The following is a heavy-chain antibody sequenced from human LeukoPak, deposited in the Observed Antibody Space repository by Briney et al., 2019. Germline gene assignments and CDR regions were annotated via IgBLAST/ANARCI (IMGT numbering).Heavy chain of an antibody. D-gene: IGHD4-17*01. CDR2: IYYSGST. CDR3: ARHTALGGDFDY. V-gene: IGHV4-59*08. CDR1: GGPISSYY. Sequence: PSETLTLTCTVSGGPISSYYWSWIRQPPGKGLEWIGYIYYSGSTNSNPSLKSRVTISAGTSQNQASFELNSVTAADKAVCYWARHTALGGDFDYWGQGTLVTVSS. J-gene: IGHJ4*02.